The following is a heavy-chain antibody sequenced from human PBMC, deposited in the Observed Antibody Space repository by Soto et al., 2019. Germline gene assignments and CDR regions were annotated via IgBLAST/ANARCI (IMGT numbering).Heavy chain of an antibody. CDR3: GPRPGGGGY. Sequence: EVQLVESGGGLIQPGGSLRLSCAVSGFTVSNNYMSWVRQAPGKGLEGVSVIYSGGYTAYGDSVKGRFTISRDNSKNTLKFQRNSRSAHHRAVVYWGPRPGGGGYWGQGTLVTVSS. V-gene: IGHV3-53*01. CDR1: GFTVSNNY. D-gene: IGHD3-10*01. CDR2: IYSGGYT. J-gene: IGHJ4*02.